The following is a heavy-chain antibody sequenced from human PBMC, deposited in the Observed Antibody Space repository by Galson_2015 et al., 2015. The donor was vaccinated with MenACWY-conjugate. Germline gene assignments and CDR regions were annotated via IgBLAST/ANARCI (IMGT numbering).Heavy chain of an antibody. CDR2: IHYSGST. CDR1: VGSISIYY. Sequence: SEPLSLTCSVSVGSISIYYWSWIRQPPGKGLEWIGYIHYSGSTNFNPSLKSRVTISVDTSKNQFSLKLTSVTAAGTAVYYCARLGGVGSMDVWGQGTTVTVSS. J-gene: IGHJ6*02. D-gene: IGHD1-26*01. V-gene: IGHV4-59*08. CDR3: ARLGGVGSMDV.